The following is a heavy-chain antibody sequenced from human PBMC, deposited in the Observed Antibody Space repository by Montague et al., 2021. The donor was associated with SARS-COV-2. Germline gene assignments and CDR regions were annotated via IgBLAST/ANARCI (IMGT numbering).Heavy chain of an antibody. CDR2: ISYDGSNK. CDR1: GGSISGHY. CDR3: ASSLVWFEIDY. D-gene: IGHD3-10*01. Sequence: LSLTCSVSGGSISGHYWSWIRQPPGKGLEWVAVISYDGSNKYYADSVKGRFTISRDNSKNTLYLQMNSLRAEDTAVYYCASSLVWFEIDYWGQGTLVTVSS. V-gene: IGHV3-30*03. J-gene: IGHJ4*02.